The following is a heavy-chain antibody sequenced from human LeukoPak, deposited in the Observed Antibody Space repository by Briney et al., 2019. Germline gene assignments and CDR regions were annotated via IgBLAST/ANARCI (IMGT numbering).Heavy chain of an antibody. CDR3: ANLPVRGWPTFDY. CDR2: ISGSGGRT. Sequence: PGGSLRLSCAASGFTFSSYAMSWVRQAPGKGLEWVSAISGSGGRTYYADSVKGRFTIPRDNSKNTLYLQMNSLRAEDTAVYYCANLPVRGWPTFDYWGRGTLVTVSS. CDR1: GFTFSSYA. V-gene: IGHV3-23*01. J-gene: IGHJ4*02. D-gene: IGHD6-19*01.